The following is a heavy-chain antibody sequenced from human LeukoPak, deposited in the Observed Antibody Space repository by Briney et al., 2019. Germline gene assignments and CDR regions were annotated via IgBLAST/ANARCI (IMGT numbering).Heavy chain of an antibody. V-gene: IGHV3-48*03. CDR1: GFTFSSYE. D-gene: IGHD3-22*01. Sequence: PGGSPRLSCAASGFTFSSYEMNWVRQAPGKGLEWGSYISSSGSTIYYADSVKGRFTISRDNAKNSLYLQMNSLRAEDTAVYYCARPYDSSGYYGVFDYWGQGTLVTVSS. CDR3: ARPYDSSGYYGVFDY. J-gene: IGHJ4*02. CDR2: ISSSGSTI.